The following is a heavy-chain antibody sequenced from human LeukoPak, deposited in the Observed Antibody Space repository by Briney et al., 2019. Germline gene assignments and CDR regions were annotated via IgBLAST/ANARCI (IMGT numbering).Heavy chain of an antibody. Sequence: GGSLRLSCAASGFTFSSYVMSWVRQAPGKGLEWVSAISGSGGSTYYADSVKGRFTISRDNSKNTLYLQMNSLRADDTAVYYRVCRIGGAPQWGQGTLVTVSS. CDR2: ISGSGGST. V-gene: IGHV3-23*01. CDR1: GFTFSSYV. J-gene: IGHJ4*02. D-gene: IGHD1-26*01. CDR3: VCRIGGAPQ.